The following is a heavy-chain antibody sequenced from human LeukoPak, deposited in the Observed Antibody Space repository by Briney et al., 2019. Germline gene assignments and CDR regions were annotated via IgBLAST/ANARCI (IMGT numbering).Heavy chain of an antibody. CDR3: ARDDRSPTGTDAFDI. Sequence: PGGSLRLSCVASGFTFSNYWIHWVRQAPGKGLVWVSRINTDGRTTNYADSVKGRFTISRDNAKNSLYLQMNSLRAEDTAVYYCARDDRSPTGTDAFDIWGQGTMVTVSS. CDR2: INTDGRTT. D-gene: IGHD3-22*01. J-gene: IGHJ3*02. V-gene: IGHV3-74*01. CDR1: GFTFSNYW.